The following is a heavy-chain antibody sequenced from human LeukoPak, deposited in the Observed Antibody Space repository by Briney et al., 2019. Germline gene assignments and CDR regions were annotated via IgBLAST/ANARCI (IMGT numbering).Heavy chain of an antibody. J-gene: IGHJ3*02. CDR3: ARDGTTVANDAFDI. Sequence: GASVKVSCKASGGTFSSYAISWVRQAPGQGLEWMGRIIPILGIANFAQKFQGRVTITADKSTSTAYMELSSLRSEDTAVYYCARDGTTVANDAFDIWGQGTMVTVSS. D-gene: IGHD4-23*01. V-gene: IGHV1-69*04. CDR2: IIPILGIA. CDR1: GGTFSSYA.